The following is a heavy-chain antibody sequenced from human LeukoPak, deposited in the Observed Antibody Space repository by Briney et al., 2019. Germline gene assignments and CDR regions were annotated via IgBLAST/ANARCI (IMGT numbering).Heavy chain of an antibody. D-gene: IGHD3-22*01. CDR1: VFTFSSFE. J-gene: IGHJ4*02. CDR3: ASHQYYYDSSGYYDRLFDY. CDR2: ISSSATTI. Sequence: PGGSLRLYCAASVFTFSSFEMNWVRQAPGHGLHLVSYISSSATTIYYADSVKDRFTISRDNAKNSLYPQMNSLRAEDTAVYYCASHQYYYDSSGYYDRLFDYWGQGTLVTVSS. V-gene: IGHV3-48*03.